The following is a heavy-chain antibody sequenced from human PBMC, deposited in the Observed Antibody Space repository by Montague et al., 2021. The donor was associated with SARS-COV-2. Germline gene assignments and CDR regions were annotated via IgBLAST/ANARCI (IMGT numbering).Heavy chain of an antibody. J-gene: IGHJ4*02. D-gene: IGHD2-21*01. CDR1: GFTVSSNY. CDR3: ARIPYGDVI. V-gene: IGHV3-53*01. CDR2: IYSGGST. Sequence: SLSFSASGFTVSSNYMSWVRQAPGKGLEWVSVIYSGGSTYYADSVKGRFTISRDNSKNTLYLQMNSLRAEDTAVYYCARIPYGDVIWGQGTLVTVSS.